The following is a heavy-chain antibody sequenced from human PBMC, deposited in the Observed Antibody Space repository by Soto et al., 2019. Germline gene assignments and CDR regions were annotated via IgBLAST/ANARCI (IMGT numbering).Heavy chain of an antibody. D-gene: IGHD6-13*01. V-gene: IGHV1-2*04. CDR1: RDSFTGYY. Sequence: SVKVSCKASRDSFTGYYMPWARQAPGQGLKWMGWINPNSGGTNYAQKFQGWVTMTRDTSISTAYMELSRLRSDDMAVYYCARGSSSWYGVLRYWGQGTLVTVSS. J-gene: IGHJ4*02. CDR3: ARGSSSWYGVLRY. CDR2: INPNSGGT.